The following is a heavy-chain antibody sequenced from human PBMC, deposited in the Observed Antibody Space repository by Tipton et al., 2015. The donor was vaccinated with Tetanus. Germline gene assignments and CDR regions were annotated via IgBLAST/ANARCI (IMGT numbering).Heavy chain of an antibody. CDR1: GGSISTYY. CDR3: ARDVWRYYDSSGYQDHDAFDI. D-gene: IGHD3-22*01. V-gene: IGHV4-4*07. CDR2: IYTSGST. Sequence: TLSLTCTVSGGSISTYYWSWIRQPAGKGLEWIGRIYTSGSTNYNPSLKRRVTMSVDTSNTQFSLKLSSVTAADTAVYYCARDVWRYYDSSGYQDHDAFDIWGQGTMVTVSP. J-gene: IGHJ3*02.